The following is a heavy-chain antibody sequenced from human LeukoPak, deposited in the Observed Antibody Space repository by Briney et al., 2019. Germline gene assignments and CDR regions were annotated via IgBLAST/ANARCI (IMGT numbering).Heavy chain of an antibody. CDR2: ISVYNGNT. CDR3: ARRNAMDV. V-gene: IGHV1-18*01. Sequence: ASVKVSCKASGYTFTSHSITWVRQAPGQALEWMGWISVYNGNTNYAQKLQGRVTMTTDTSTSTAYMELRSLRSDDTAVYYCARRNAMDVWGQGTTVTVSS. J-gene: IGHJ6*02. CDR1: GYTFTSHS.